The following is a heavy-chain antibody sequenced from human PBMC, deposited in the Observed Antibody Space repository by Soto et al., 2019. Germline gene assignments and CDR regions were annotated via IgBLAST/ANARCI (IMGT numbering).Heavy chain of an antibody. CDR1: GFTFSSYW. Sequence: PGESLKISCAASGFTFSSYWMHWVRQAPGKGLVWVSRINSDGSSTSYADSVKGRFTISRDNAKNTLYLQMNSLRAEDTAVYYCARGPQVGARTGFGMDVWGQGTTVTVSS. CDR3: ARGPQVGARTGFGMDV. V-gene: IGHV3-74*01. CDR2: INSDGSST. J-gene: IGHJ6*02. D-gene: IGHD1-26*01.